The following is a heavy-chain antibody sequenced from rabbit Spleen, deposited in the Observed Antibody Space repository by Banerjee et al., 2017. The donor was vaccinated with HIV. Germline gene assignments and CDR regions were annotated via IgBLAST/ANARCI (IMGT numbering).Heavy chain of an antibody. CDR2: IVPIFRVT. J-gene: IGHJ2*01. D-gene: IGHD5-1*01. CDR1: GFDFSTYS. Sequence: QLVESGGGLVQPGGSLKLSCKASGFDFSTYSMSWVRQAPGKGLEWIGYIVPIFRVTYFAKGVNGLLTVTNCNSKNTRYLQRINRTFAGTATYFGIRDGGYCRYGDA. V-gene: IGHV1S7*01. CDR3: IRDGGYCRYGDA.